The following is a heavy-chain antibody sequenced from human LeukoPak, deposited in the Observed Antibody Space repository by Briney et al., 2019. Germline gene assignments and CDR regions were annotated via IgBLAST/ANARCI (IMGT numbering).Heavy chain of an antibody. J-gene: IGHJ6*03. D-gene: IGHD6-13*01. CDR1: GGSFSGYY. Sequence: SETLSLTCAVYGGSFSGYYWSWIRQPPGKGLEWIGEINHSGSTNYNPSLKSRVTISVDTSKNQFSLKLSSVTAADTSVYYCARGWGSSWPNYYYYMDVWGKGTTVTVSS. V-gene: IGHV4-34*01. CDR2: INHSGST. CDR3: ARGWGSSWPNYYYYMDV.